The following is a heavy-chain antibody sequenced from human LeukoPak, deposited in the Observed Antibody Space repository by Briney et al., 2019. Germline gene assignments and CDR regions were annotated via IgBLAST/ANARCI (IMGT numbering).Heavy chain of an antibody. Sequence: GGSLRLSCEASGFSLTSYDIHWVRQTPGKGLEWVAFLRSDGKTDNYADSVKGRFTPSRDNSKNILNLQLNSLRPEDTAVYYCARDLWASDGTGIYYYGLVDGFEIWGQGTMVTVSS. CDR1: GFSLTSYD. V-gene: IGHV3-30*02. J-gene: IGHJ3*02. CDR3: ARDLWASDGTGIYYYGLVDGFEI. D-gene: IGHD3-22*01. CDR2: LRSDGKTD.